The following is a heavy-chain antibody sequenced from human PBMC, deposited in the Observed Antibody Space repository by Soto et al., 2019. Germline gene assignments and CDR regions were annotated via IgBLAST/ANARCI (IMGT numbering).Heavy chain of an antibody. Sequence: VGSLRLSCAASGFTFSTSEMSWVRQAPGKGLEWISHISSSGGTTYYADSVKGRFTISRDNANHSLFLQMNSLRVADTAVYYCARWEVVTGLDYWGQGTLLTVSS. CDR2: ISSSGGTT. D-gene: IGHD3-22*01. J-gene: IGHJ4*02. V-gene: IGHV3-48*03. CDR3: ARWEVVTGLDY. CDR1: GFTFSTSE.